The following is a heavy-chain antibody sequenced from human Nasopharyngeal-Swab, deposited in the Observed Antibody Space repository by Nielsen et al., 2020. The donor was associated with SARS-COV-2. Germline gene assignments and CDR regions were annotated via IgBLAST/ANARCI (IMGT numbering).Heavy chain of an antibody. Sequence: GGSLKISCAASGFTFSRHSMNWVRQAPGKGLEWVSHIDPSGNIYYADSVKGRFTISGDNAKNSLYLQMNSLRAEDTAVYYCARGSGITGDYRDSWGQGTLVTVSS. CDR2: IDPSGNI. CDR1: GFTFSRHS. D-gene: IGHD4-17*01. V-gene: IGHV3-48*01. CDR3: ARGSGITGDYRDS. J-gene: IGHJ4*02.